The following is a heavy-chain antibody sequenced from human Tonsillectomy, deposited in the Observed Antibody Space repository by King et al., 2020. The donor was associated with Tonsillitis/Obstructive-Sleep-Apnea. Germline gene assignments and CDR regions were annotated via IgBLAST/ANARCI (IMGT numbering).Heavy chain of an antibody. D-gene: IGHD3-3*01. V-gene: IGHV3-49*04. CDR1: GFTFGDYA. CDR2: IRSKAYGGTT. J-gene: IGHJ4*02. Sequence: VQLVESGGGLVQPGRSLRLSCTASGFTFGDYAMSWVRQAPGKGLEWVGFIRSKAYGGTTEYAASVKGRFTISRDDSKSIAYLQMNSLKTEDTAVYYCTRGGLFLGTNFDYWGQGTLVTVSS. CDR3: TRGGLFLGTNFDY.